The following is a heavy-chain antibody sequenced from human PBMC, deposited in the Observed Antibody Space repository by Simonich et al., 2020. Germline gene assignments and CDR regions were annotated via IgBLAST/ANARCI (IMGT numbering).Heavy chain of an antibody. CDR3: ARVGYSNYYYYGMDV. V-gene: IGHV4-38-2*01. CDR1: GYSISSGYY. CDR2: IYHSGST. J-gene: IGHJ6*02. Sequence: QVQLQESGPGLVKPSETLSLTCAVSGYSISSGYYWGWIRQPPGKGLEWIGSIYHSGSTYHNPPPKIRVTISVDTSKNQFSLKLSSVTAADTAVYYCARVGYSNYYYYGMDVWGQGTTVTVSS. D-gene: IGHD6-13*01.